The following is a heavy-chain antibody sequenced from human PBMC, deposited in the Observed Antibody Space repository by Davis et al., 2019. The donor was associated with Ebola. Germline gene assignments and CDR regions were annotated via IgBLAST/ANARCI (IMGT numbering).Heavy chain of an antibody. CDR3: ARGRRYSYGPPRY. V-gene: IGHV4-34*01. CDR1: GGSFSGYY. J-gene: IGHJ4*02. D-gene: IGHD5-18*01. CDR2: INHSGST. Sequence: SETLSLTCAVYGGSFSGYYWSCIRQPPGNGLEWIGEINHSGSTNYNPSLKSRVTISVDTSKNQFSLKLSSVTAADTAVYYCARGRRYSYGPPRYWGQGTLVTVSS.